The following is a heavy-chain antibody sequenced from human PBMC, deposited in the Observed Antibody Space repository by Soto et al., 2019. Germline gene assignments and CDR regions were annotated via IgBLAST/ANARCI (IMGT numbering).Heavy chain of an antibody. Sequence: QVQLVQSGAEVKKPGASVKVSCKASGYTFTSFDINWVRQAPGQGLEWMGWMNPNNANTGYAQKFQGRVTMTRNTSISTAYMVLSSLKSEDTAVYYCAREGVGWFDPWGQGTLVTVSS. D-gene: IGHD3-3*01. CDR3: AREGVGWFDP. CDR1: GYTFTSFD. V-gene: IGHV1-8*02. CDR2: MNPNNANT. J-gene: IGHJ5*02.